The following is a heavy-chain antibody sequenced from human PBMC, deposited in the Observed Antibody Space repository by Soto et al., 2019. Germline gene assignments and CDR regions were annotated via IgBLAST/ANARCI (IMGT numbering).Heavy chain of an antibody. CDR2: IRNRANGYTT. CDR3: ASTYGDFRDFQN. CDR1: GFTFSDHY. V-gene: IGHV3-72*01. Sequence: EVQLVESGGGLVQPGGSLRLSCAASGFTFSDHYMDWVRQAPGKGLEWVGRIRNRANGYTTEYAASVKGRFSISRDGSKNSLYLQMNSLKTEDTAVYYCASTYGDFRDFQNWGQGTLVTVSS. J-gene: IGHJ1*01. D-gene: IGHD4-17*01.